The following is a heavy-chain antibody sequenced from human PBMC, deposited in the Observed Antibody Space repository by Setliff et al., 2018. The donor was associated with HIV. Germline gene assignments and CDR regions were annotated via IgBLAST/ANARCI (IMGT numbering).Heavy chain of an antibody. CDR3: ARVQVSGTYPIDH. Sequence: SETLSLTCAVSSYSISSGYYWGWIRQPPGKGLEWIGNIYHSGSTYYNPSLKSRVTISVDTSKDQFSLKLSSVTAADTAVYYCARVQVSGTYPIDHWGQGTLVTV. CDR2: IYHSGST. D-gene: IGHD3-10*01. V-gene: IGHV4-38-2*01. CDR1: SYSISSGYY. J-gene: IGHJ4*02.